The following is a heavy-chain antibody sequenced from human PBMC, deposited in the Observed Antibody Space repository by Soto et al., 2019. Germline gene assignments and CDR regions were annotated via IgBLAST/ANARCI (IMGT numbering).Heavy chain of an antibody. V-gene: IGHV3-20*04. CDR2: INWNGGGT. D-gene: IGHD3-10*01. CDR1: GFSFNDYG. J-gene: IGHJ4*02. Sequence: EVQLVESGGGVVRPGGSLRLSCAASGFSFNDYGMSWVRQAPGKGLEWVSGINWNGGGTSYADSVKGRFTISRDNAKNSLYLQMNSLTTEDTALYYGARGYGSGSYLAYWGQGTLVTVSS. CDR3: ARGYGSGSYLAY.